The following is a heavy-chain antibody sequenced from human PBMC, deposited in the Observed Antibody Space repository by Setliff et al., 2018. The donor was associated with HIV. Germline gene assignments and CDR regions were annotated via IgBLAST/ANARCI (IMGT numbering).Heavy chain of an antibody. Sequence: SETLSLTCTVSGYSISSGYYWGWIRQPPGKGLEWIGSIYHGGSTYYNPSLKSRVTISVDTSKNQFSLKLRSVTAADTAVFYCERSEVRTTALFDYWGQGTLVTVS. CDR2: IYHGGST. CDR3: ERSEVRTTALFDY. D-gene: IGHD1-7*01. J-gene: IGHJ4*02. V-gene: IGHV4-38-2*02. CDR1: GYSISSGYY.